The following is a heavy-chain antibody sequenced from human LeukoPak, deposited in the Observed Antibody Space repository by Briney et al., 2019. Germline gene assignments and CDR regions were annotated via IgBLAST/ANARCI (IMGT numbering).Heavy chain of an antibody. Sequence: SETLSLTCTVSGGSIGTLYWSWIRQPPGKGLEWIGYIYYNGITNYNPSLKSRVTISVDRSKNQFSLKLSSVTAADTAVYYCARAEQRMPFDYWGQGTLVTVSS. V-gene: IGHV4-59*11. CDR3: ARAEQRMPFDY. D-gene: IGHD6-25*01. CDR2: IYYNGIT. J-gene: IGHJ4*02. CDR1: GGSIGTLY.